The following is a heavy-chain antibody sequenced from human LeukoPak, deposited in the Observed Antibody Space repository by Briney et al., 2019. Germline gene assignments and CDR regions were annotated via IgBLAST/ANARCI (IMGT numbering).Heavy chain of an antibody. J-gene: IGHJ4*02. D-gene: IGHD3-9*01. CDR2: INPNSGGT. CDR1: GYTFTAYY. CDR3: ARAYYDILTGYPPHFDY. Sequence: ASVKVSCKASGYTFTAYYMHWVRQAPGQGLEWMGWINPNSGGTNYAQKFQGRVTMTRDTSISTAYMELSRLRSDDTAVYYCARAYYDILTGYPPHFDYWGQGTLVTVSS. V-gene: IGHV1-2*02.